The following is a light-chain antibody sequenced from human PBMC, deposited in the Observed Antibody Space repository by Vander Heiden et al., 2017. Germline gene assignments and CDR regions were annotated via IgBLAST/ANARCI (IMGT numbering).Light chain of an antibody. CDR2: DAS. V-gene: IGKV3-11*01. J-gene: IGKJ1*01. CDR1: QSVSNY. Sequence: DTVLTQSPATLSLSPGERATLSCRASQSVSNYLAWYQHKPGQAPRLLIYDASNRATGIPARCSGSGSGTDFTLTISSLEPEDFAVYYCQQRSDWWTFGQGTKVEIK. CDR3: QQRSDWWT.